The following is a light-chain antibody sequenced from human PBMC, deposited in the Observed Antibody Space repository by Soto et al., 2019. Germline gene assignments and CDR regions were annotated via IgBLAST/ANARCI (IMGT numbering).Light chain of an antibody. CDR1: SSDVGAYNY. CDR2: DAS. Sequence: QSALTQPASVSGSPGQSITISCTGTSSDVGAYNYVSWYQQHPGKAPKLTIYDASNRPSGVSNRFSGSKSGNTASLTISGLQAEDEAGYYCSSYTSSSSYVFGTGTKLTVL. V-gene: IGLV2-14*01. CDR3: SSYTSSSSYV. J-gene: IGLJ1*01.